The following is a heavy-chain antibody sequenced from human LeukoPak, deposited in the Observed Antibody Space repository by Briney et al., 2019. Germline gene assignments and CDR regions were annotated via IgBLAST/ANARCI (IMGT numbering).Heavy chain of an antibody. Sequence: GGSLRLSCAASGFTFSSYSMNWVRQAPGKGLEWVSYISSSGSTIYYADSVKGRFTISRDNAKNSLYLQMNSLRAEDTAVYYCAELGITMIGDVWGKGTTVTVSS. CDR1: GFTFSSYS. J-gene: IGHJ6*04. CDR3: AELGITMIGDV. CDR2: ISSSGSTI. D-gene: IGHD3-10*02. V-gene: IGHV3-48*04.